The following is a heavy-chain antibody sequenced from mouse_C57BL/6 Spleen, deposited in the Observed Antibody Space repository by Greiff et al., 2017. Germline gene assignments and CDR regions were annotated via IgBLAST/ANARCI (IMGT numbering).Heavy chain of an antibody. V-gene: IGHV1-69*01. CDR2: IDPSDSYT. CDR1: GYTFTSYW. CDR3: ARSDGLRLYSMDY. J-gene: IGHJ4*01. Sequence: VQLQQPGAELVMPGASVKLSCKASGYTFTSYWMHWVKQRPGQGLEWIGEIDPSDSYTNSNQKFKGKSTLTVDKSSSTAYMQLSSLSSEDSAVYYCARSDGLRLYSMDYWGQGTSVTVSS. D-gene: IGHD2-4*01.